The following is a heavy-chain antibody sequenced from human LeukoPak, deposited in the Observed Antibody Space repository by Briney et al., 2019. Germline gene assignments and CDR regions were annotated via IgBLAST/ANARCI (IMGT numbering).Heavy chain of an antibody. D-gene: IGHD1-26*01. CDR1: GYSISSTFH. CDR3: AAVISAATYYFDY. V-gene: IGHV4-38-2*01. CDR2: IYHSGST. J-gene: IGHJ4*02. Sequence: SETLSLTCLVSGYSISSTFHWGWIRQPPGKGLEWIGSIYHSGSTYYNPSLKSRVTLSVDTSKNQFSLKLTSVTAADTAVYYCAAVISAATYYFDYWGQGTLVTVSS.